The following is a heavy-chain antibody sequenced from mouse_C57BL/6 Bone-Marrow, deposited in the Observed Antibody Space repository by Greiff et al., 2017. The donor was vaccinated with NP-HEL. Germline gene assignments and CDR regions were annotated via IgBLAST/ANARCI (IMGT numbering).Heavy chain of an antibody. J-gene: IGHJ2*01. Sequence: QVQLQQSGAELVRPGASVTLSCKASGYTFTDYEMHWVKQTPVHGLEWIGAIDPETGGTAYNQKFKGKAILTADKSSSTAYLELRSLTSEDSAVYYSTRGVNIDFDDWGQGTTLTVSS. CDR3: TRGVNIDFDD. V-gene: IGHV1-15*01. CDR2: IDPETGGT. D-gene: IGHD2-2*01. CDR1: GYTFTDYE.